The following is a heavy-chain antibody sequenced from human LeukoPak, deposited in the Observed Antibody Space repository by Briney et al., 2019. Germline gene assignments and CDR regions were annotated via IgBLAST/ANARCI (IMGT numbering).Heavy chain of an antibody. D-gene: IGHD6-13*01. CDR3: ARAGGSSSWYSGVYFDF. V-gene: IGHV4-59*01. CDR1: GGSISSYY. CDR2: IYHSGST. J-gene: IGHJ4*02. Sequence: ASETLSLTCTVSGGSISSYYWSWIRQPPGKGLEWIGYIYHSGSTNYNPSLKSRVTISVDTSKIQFSLKLSSVTAADTAVYYCARAGGSSSWYSGVYFDFWGQGTLVTVSS.